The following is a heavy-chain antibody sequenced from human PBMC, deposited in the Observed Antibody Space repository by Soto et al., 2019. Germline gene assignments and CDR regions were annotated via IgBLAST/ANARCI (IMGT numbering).Heavy chain of an antibody. CDR3: ARDFFPFTPRLFDI. Sequence: ASVKVSCQPSGYTFTSYYMHWVRQAPGQGLEWMGIINPSGGSTSYAQKFQGRVTMTRDTSTGTVYMELSSLRSEDTAVYYCARDFFPFTPRLFDIWGQGTMVTVSS. CDR1: GYTFTSYY. CDR2: INPSGGST. V-gene: IGHV1-46*01. J-gene: IGHJ3*02. D-gene: IGHD3-3*01.